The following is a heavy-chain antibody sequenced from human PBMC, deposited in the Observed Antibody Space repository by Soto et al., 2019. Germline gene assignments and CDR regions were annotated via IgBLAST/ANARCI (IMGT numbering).Heavy chain of an antibody. V-gene: IGHV3-66*04. Sequence: EVQLVESGGGLVQPGGSLRLSCAASGVTVSSNYMSWVRQAPGKGLEWVSVIYSGGSTYYADSLKGRFTISRDNSKNTRYLQMKSLRAEDTAVYYCARHGYNYGGGYFDYWGQGTLVTVSS. CDR1: GVTVSSNY. J-gene: IGHJ4*02. CDR3: ARHGYNYGGGYFDY. CDR2: IYSGGST. D-gene: IGHD5-18*01.